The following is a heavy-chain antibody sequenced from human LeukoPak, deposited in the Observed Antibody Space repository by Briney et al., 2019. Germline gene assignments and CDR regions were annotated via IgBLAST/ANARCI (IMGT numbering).Heavy chain of an antibody. Sequence: SQTLSLTCDLSGDSFSSDNVAWNWNRQSLSRGLEWLVRTYYRSQCLQQYGVSVKGRVTINPDTSKNQISLQLNPVTPDDTAIYYCARWIHATGGLDYWGQGTLVTVSS. V-gene: IGHV6-1*01. J-gene: IGHJ4*02. CDR3: ARWIHATGGLDY. CDR2: TYYRSQCLQ. CDR1: GDSFSSDNVA. D-gene: IGHD3-16*01.